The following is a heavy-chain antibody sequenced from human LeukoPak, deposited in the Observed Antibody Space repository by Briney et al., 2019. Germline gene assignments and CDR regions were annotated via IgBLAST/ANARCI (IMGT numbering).Heavy chain of an antibody. CDR3: ARDLLKTYIVVVPAAFDP. V-gene: IGHV3-21*01. J-gene: IGHJ5*02. D-gene: IGHD2-2*01. CDR1: GFTFSSYS. CDR2: ISSSSSYI. Sequence: GGSLRLSCAASGFTFSSYSMNWVRRAPGKGLEWVSSISSSSSYIYYADSVKGRFTISRDNAKNSLYLQMNSLRAEDTAVYYCARDLLKTYIVVVPAAFDPWGQGTLVTVSS.